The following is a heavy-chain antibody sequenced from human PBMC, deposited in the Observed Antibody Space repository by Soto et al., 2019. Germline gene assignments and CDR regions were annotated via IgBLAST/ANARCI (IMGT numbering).Heavy chain of an antibody. CDR3: ARCIQQDYYYGMDV. D-gene: IGHD5-18*01. J-gene: IGHJ6*02. Sequence: QAQLVQSGAEVKKPGASVKVSCKASGYTFYSHSISWVRQAPGQGLEWLGRISSDNGNTRYAQKFRGRVTMTTDTSASTVYMELTSLRSDDTAVYYCARCIQQDYYYGMDVWGQGTTVTVSS. V-gene: IGHV1-18*01. CDR2: ISSDNGNT. CDR1: GYTFYSHS.